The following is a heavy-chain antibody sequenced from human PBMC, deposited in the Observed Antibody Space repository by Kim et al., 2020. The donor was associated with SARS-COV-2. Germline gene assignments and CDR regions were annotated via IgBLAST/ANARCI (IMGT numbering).Heavy chain of an antibody. CDR3: ARDIRASYYYYGMDV. J-gene: IGHJ6*02. Sequence: SETLSLTCTVSGGSISSSSYYWGWIRQPPGKGLEWIGSIYYSGSTYYNPSLKSRVTISVDTSKNQFSLKLSSVTAADTAVYYCARDIRASYYYYGMDVWGQGTTVTVSS. V-gene: IGHV4-39*07. CDR2: IYYSGST. CDR1: GGSISSSSYY.